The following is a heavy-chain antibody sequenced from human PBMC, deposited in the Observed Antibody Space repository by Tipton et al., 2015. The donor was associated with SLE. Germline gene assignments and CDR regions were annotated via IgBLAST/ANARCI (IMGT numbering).Heavy chain of an antibody. V-gene: IGHV4-61*02. CDR3: ARTLVALDI. Sequence: TLSLTCTVSGVSISSDSYYWNWIRQPAGKGLEWIGRVYTSGSPYYNPSLESRVVMSMDNSKNQFSLKLTAVTAADTAVYYCARTLVALDIWGQGTMVAVSS. J-gene: IGHJ3*02. CDR1: GVSISSDSYY. CDR2: VYTSGSP.